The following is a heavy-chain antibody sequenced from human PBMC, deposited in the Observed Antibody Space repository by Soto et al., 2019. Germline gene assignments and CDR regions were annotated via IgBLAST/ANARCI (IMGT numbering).Heavy chain of an antibody. J-gene: IGHJ6*02. CDR2: ISNDGSNK. V-gene: IGHV3-30*18. CDR1: GFTFSTYG. Sequence: QVQMLESGGGVVQPGRSLRLSCAASGFTFSTYGMHWVRQAPGKGLEWMAVISNDGSNKYYADSVKGRFTISRDNSKDTLFLQRNSLGGEETAVYYGAKVVRAYRTSSDFYSYSGMDVWGQGTTVTVSS. D-gene: IGHD6-6*01. CDR3: AKVVRAYRTSSDFYSYSGMDV.